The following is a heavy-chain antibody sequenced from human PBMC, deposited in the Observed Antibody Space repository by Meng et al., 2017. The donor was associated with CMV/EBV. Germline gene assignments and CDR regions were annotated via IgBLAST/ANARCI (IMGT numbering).Heavy chain of an antibody. J-gene: IGHJ3*02. CDR1: GGSISSYY. Sequence: SETLSLTCTVSGGSISSYYWSWIRQPPGKGLEWIGYIYYSGSTNYNPSLKSRVTISVDTSKNQFSLKLSSVTAADTAVYYCARDMDDAFDIWGQGTMVTVSS. CDR2: IYYSGST. V-gene: IGHV4-59*01. CDR3: ARDMDDAFDI.